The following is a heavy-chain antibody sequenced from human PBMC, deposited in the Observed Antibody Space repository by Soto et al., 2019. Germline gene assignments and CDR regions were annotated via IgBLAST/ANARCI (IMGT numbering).Heavy chain of an antibody. D-gene: IGHD6-6*01. CDR1: GFTVSSNY. CDR3: ARAPSRSSSPP. Sequence: GGSLRLSCAASGFTVSSNYMSWVRQAPGKGLEWVSVIYSGGSTYYADSVKGRFTISRDNSKNTLYLQMNSLRAEDTAVYYCARAPSRSSSPPWGQGTLVTVS. CDR2: IYSGGST. J-gene: IGHJ5*02. V-gene: IGHV3-66*01.